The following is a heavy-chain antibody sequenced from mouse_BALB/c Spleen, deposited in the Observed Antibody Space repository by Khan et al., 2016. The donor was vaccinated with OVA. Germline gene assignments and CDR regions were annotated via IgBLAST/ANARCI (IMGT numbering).Heavy chain of an antibody. V-gene: IGHV5-12*02. D-gene: IGHD2-3*01. Sequence: EVELVESGGGLVQPGGSLKLSCATSGFTFSDYYMYWVRQTPEKRLEWVAYISNRGSTTYSPDTVRGRFTISRDNAKNTLYLHMSRLKAEDTAMYYCAREGDDGGLAYWGQGTLVTVSA. CDR2: ISNRGSTT. CDR1: GFTFSDYY. J-gene: IGHJ3*01. CDR3: AREGDDGGLAY.